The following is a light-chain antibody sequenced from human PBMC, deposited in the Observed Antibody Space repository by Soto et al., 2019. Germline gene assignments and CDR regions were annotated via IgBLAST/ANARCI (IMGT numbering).Light chain of an antibody. CDR1: QSLVYSDGNTY. CDR2: KVS. CDR3: MQGTHPFT. Sequence: DVVMTQSPLSLPVTLGQPASISCRSSQSLVYSDGNTYLNWFQQRPGHSPRRLIYKVSNRDSGVPDRCSGSGSGTDFTLKISRVEAEDVGVYYCMQGTHPFTFGPGTKVDIK. V-gene: IGKV2-30*01. J-gene: IGKJ3*01.